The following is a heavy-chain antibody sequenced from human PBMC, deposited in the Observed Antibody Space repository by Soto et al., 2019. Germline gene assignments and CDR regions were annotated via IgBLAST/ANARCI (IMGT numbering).Heavy chain of an antibody. CDR3: ARFSGSYHGGY. Sequence: QVQLVQSGAEVKKPGASVKVSCKASGYTFTNYGISWVRQAPGQGLEWMGWISAYNGNTKYAQKLQGRVTMTTDTSTSTAYRELRSLRSDDTAVYCCARFSGSYHGGYWGQGTLVTVSS. D-gene: IGHD1-26*01. J-gene: IGHJ4*02. CDR1: GYTFTNYG. CDR2: ISAYNGNT. V-gene: IGHV1-18*01.